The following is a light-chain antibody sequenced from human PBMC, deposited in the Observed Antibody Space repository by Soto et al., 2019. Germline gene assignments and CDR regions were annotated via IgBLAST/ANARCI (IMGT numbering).Light chain of an antibody. CDR3: QQSYSTPLT. Sequence: DIQMTQSPSSLSASVGDRVTITCRASQSISSSLNWYQQKPGKAPKLLIYAASSLQSGVPSRFSGSGSGTDFTLTISSLQPEDFATYYCQQSYSTPLTFGPGTKVDI. CDR1: QSISSS. CDR2: AAS. J-gene: IGKJ3*01. V-gene: IGKV1-39*01.